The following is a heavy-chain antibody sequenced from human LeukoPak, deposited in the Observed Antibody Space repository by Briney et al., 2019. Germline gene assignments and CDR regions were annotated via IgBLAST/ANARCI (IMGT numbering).Heavy chain of an antibody. CDR3: ARQGVNFYDSKVDV. J-gene: IGHJ6*02. V-gene: IGHV4-59*08. D-gene: IGHD3-22*01. CDR2: IYYSGST. CDR1: GGSISNYY. Sequence: SETLSLTCTVSGGSISNYYWSWIRQPPGKGLEWIGYIYYSGSTNYNTSPKSRVTISVDTSKNQFSLKLSSVTAADTAVYYCARQGVNFYDSKVDVWGQGTTVTVSS.